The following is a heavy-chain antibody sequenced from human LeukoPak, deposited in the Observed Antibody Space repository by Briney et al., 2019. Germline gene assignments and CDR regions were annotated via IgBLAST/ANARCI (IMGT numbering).Heavy chain of an antibody. CDR3: ARAGYYDSSGISFRNSSFDY. Sequence: PSETLSLTCAVYGGSFSGYYWSWIRQPPGKGLEWIGEINHSGSTNYNPSLKSRVTISVDTSKNQFSLKLSSVTAADTAVYYCARAGYYDSSGISFRNSSFDYWGQGTLVTVSS. CDR1: GGSFSGYY. CDR2: INHSGST. D-gene: IGHD3-22*01. J-gene: IGHJ4*02. V-gene: IGHV4-34*01.